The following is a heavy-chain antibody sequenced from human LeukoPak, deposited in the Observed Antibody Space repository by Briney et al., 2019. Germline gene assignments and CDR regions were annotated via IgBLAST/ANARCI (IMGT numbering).Heavy chain of an antibody. V-gene: IGHV3-43*02. CDR3: AKEYSSSSNYYYYGMDV. Sequence: GGSLRLSCAASGFTFDDYAMHWVRHAPGKGVEWVSLISGGGGSTYYADSVKGRFTISRDNNKNSLYLQMNSLRTEDTALYYCAKEYSSSSNYYYYGMDVWGQGTTVTVSS. D-gene: IGHD6-6*01. CDR2: ISGGGGST. J-gene: IGHJ6*02. CDR1: GFTFDDYA.